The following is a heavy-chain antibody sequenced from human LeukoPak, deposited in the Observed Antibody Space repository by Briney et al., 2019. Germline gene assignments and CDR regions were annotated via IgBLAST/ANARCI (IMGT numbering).Heavy chain of an antibody. J-gene: IGHJ4*02. CDR2: ISGSGGST. D-gene: IGHD3-10*01. Sequence: PGGSLRLSCAASGFTFSGYAMSWVRQAPGKGLEWVSAISGSGGSTYYADSVKGRFTISRDNSKNTLYLQMNSLRAEDTAVYYCAKDPGLLWFGESQYFGYWGQGTLVTVSS. CDR1: GFTFSGYA. V-gene: IGHV3-23*01. CDR3: AKDPGLLWFGESQYFGY.